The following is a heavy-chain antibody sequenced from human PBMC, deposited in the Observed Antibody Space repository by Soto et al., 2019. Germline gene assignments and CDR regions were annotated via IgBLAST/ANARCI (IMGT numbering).Heavy chain of an antibody. V-gene: IGHV1-69*13. CDR1: GGTFSSYA. J-gene: IGHJ5*02. CDR3: ASGPNPYCSGGRWGGDWFDP. CDR2: IIPIFGTA. D-gene: IGHD2-15*01. Sequence: ASVKVSCKASGGTFSSYAISWVRQAPGQGLEWMGGIIPIFGTANSAQKFQGRVTITADESTSTAYMELSSLRSEDTAVYYCASGPNPYCSGGRWGGDWFDPWGQGTLVTVSS.